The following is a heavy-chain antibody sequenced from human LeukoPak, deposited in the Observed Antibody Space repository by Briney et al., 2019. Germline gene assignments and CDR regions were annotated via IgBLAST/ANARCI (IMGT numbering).Heavy chain of an antibody. CDR1: GGSISSSSYY. CDR2: IYYSGST. V-gene: IGHV4-39*07. Sequence: SETLSLTCTVSGGSISSSSYYWGWIRQPPGKGLEWIGSIYYSGSTYYNPSLKSRVTISVDTSKNQFSLKLSSVTAADTAVYYCARDRDNLDAFDIWGQGTMVTVSS. J-gene: IGHJ3*02. D-gene: IGHD1-1*01. CDR3: ARDRDNLDAFDI.